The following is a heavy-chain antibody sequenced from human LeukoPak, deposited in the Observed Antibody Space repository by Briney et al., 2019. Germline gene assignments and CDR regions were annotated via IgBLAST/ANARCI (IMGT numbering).Heavy chain of an antibody. CDR3: ARERLGELSYHDY. J-gene: IGHJ4*02. CDR2: ISSSSSYT. Sequence: GGSLRLSCAASGFTFSDYYMSWIRQAPGKGLEWVSYISSSSSYTNYADSVKGRFTISRDNAKNSLYLQMSSLRADDTAVYYCARERLGELSYHDYWGQGTLVTVSS. CDR1: GFTFSDYY. D-gene: IGHD3-16*02. V-gene: IGHV3-11*05.